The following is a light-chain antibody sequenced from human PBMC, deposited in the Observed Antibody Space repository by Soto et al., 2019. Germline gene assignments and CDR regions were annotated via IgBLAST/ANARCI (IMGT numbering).Light chain of an antibody. Sequence: EVVMTQSPATLSVSPGERATLSCRASQSVNNNYLAWYQQKPGQAPRLLIYGVSARATGIPARFSGSGSGTDFTLTISSLESEDFAVYYCQQYTNWPITFGQGTRLEIK. CDR2: GVS. CDR3: QQYTNWPIT. J-gene: IGKJ5*01. CDR1: QSVNNN. V-gene: IGKV3-15*01.